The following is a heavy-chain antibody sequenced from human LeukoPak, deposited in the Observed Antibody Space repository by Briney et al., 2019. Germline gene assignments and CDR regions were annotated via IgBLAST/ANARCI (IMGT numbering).Heavy chain of an antibody. CDR1: GFTLGAFA. D-gene: IGHD1-26*01. J-gene: IGHJ6*02. Sequence: GGSLRLSCAASGFTLGAFAMHWVRQAPGKGLEWVSLIDKDGRSAYYADSVKGRFTISRDNSKNSLYLQMNSLRTEDTALYYCATWAFYHSLDVWGQGTTVTVSS. V-gene: IGHV3-43*01. CDR3: ATWAFYHSLDV. CDR2: IDKDGRSA.